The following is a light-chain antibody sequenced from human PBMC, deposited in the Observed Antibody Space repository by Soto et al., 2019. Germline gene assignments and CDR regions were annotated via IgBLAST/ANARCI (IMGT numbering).Light chain of an antibody. Sequence: DIQMTQSPSTLSASVGDRVTITCRASQGISSWLAWYQQKPGKAPKLLIYQASNLQSGVPSRFSGSGSGTDFTISIRRLQHEDFETYQCHTINDYPVMFGQGTKVDIK. CDR1: QGISSW. CDR3: HTINDYPVM. J-gene: IGKJ1*01. V-gene: IGKV1-5*01. CDR2: QAS.